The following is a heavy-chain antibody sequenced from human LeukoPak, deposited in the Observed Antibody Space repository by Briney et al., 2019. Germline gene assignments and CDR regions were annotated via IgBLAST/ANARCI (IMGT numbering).Heavy chain of an antibody. Sequence: ASVKVSCKASGYTFTSYDINWVRQATGQGLEWMGWMNPNSGNTGYAQKFQGRVTITRNTSISTAYMELSSLRSEDTAVYYCARSPTTYYDFWSGYRPYYYYYMDVWGKGTTVTVSS. CDR1: GYTFTSYD. CDR2: MNPNSGNT. V-gene: IGHV1-8*03. CDR3: ARSPTTYYDFWSGYRPYYYYYMDV. J-gene: IGHJ6*03. D-gene: IGHD3-3*01.